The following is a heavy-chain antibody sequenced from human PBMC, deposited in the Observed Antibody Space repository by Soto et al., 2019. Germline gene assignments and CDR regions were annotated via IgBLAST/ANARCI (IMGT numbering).Heavy chain of an antibody. J-gene: IGHJ4*02. CDR2: INPNSGGT. CDR3: ARDPHCTNGVCYTDAFDY. CDR1: GYTFTDYY. D-gene: IGHD2-8*01. Sequence: ASVKVSCKASGYTFTDYYMHWVRQAPGQGLEWMRWINPNSGGTNYAQKFQGWVTMTGDTSISTVYMELSRLRSDDTAVYYCARDPHCTNGVCYTDAFDYWGQGTLVTVSS. V-gene: IGHV1-2*04.